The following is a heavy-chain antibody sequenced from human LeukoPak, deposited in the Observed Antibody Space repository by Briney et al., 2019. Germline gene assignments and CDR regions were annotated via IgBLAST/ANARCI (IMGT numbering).Heavy chain of an antibody. V-gene: IGHV4-61*05. D-gene: IGHD6-13*01. CDR1: GGSISSSSYY. J-gene: IGHJ4*02. CDR3: TTSRRFSSSWRDY. CDR2: IYYSGST. Sequence: PSETLSLTCTVSGGSISSSSYYWSWIRQPPGKGLEWIGYIYYSGSTNYNPSLKSRVTISVDTSKNQFSLKLSSVTAADTAVYYCTTSRRFSSSWRDYWGQGTLVTVSS.